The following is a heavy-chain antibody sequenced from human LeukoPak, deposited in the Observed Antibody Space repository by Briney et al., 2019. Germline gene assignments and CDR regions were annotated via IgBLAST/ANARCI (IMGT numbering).Heavy chain of an antibody. D-gene: IGHD4-17*01. Sequence: PGGSLRLSCAASGFTFSLYSMNWVRQAPGKGLEWVSSISSSSTYIFYADSVKGRFTISRDNAKNSLYLQMNSLRAEDTAVYYCERDPAGPLTTVTTELWGQGALVTVSS. J-gene: IGHJ4*02. CDR3: ERDPAGPLTTVTTEL. CDR2: ISSSSTYI. CDR1: GFTFSLYS. V-gene: IGHV3-21*01.